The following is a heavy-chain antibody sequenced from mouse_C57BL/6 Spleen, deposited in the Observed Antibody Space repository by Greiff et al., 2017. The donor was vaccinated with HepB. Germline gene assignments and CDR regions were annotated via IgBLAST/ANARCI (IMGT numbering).Heavy chain of an antibody. V-gene: IGHV1-22*01. Sequence: VQLQQSGPELVKPGASVKMSCKASGYTFTDYNMHWVKQSHGKSLEWIGYINPNNGGTSYNQKFKGKATLTVNKSSSTAYMELRSLTSEDSAVYYCARGKGYDYDGPYWYFDVWGTGTTVTVSS. CDR3: ARGKGYDYDGPYWYFDV. J-gene: IGHJ1*03. D-gene: IGHD2-4*01. CDR1: GYTFTDYN. CDR2: INPNNGGT.